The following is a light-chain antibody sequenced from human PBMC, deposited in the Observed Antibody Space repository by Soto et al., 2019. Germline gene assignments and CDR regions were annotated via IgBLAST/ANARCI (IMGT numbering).Light chain of an antibody. CDR3: VEDYNYPPLT. CDR2: AAS. V-gene: IGKV1-6*02. CDR1: QGIRND. J-gene: IGKJ4*01. Sequence: AIQMTQSPSSLSASVGDRVTITCRASQGIRNDLGWYQQKPGKGPKLLIYAASSLHSVVPSRLSGSGSGTDVTLTIGSLQPEAFATYSCVEDYNYPPLTFGGGTEVEIK.